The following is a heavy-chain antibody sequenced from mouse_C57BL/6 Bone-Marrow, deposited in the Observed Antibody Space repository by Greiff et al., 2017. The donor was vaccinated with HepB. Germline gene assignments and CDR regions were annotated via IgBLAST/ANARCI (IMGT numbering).Heavy chain of an antibody. J-gene: IGHJ4*01. Sequence: DVKLQESGGDLVKPGGSLKLSCAASGFTFSSYGMSWVRQTPDKRLEWVATISSGGSYTYYPDSVKGRFTISRDNAKNTLYLQMSSLKSEDTAMYYCARHGIPMDYWGQGTSVTVSS. CDR3: ARHGIPMDY. CDR2: ISSGGSYT. CDR1: GFTFSSYG. V-gene: IGHV5-6*02.